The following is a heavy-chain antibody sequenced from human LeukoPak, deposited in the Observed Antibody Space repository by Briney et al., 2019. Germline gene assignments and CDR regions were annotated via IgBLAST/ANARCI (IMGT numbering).Heavy chain of an antibody. J-gene: IGHJ5*02. CDR3: ARDRGELDWFDP. D-gene: IGHD1-26*01. CDR1: GGTFSSYA. Sequence: GASVKVSCKASGGTFSSYAISWVRQAPGQGLEWMGGIIPIFGTANYAQKFQGRVTITTDESTSTAYMELSSLRSEDTAVYYCARDRGELDWFDPWGQGTLVTVSS. V-gene: IGHV1-69*05. CDR2: IIPIFGTA.